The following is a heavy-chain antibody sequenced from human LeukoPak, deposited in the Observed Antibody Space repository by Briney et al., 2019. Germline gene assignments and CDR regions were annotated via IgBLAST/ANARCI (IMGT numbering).Heavy chain of an antibody. CDR2: ISSSSSYI. CDR1: GFTFSSYS. CDR3: ARGAGSSSSGDY. V-gene: IGHV3-21*01. J-gene: IGHJ4*02. Sequence: GGSLRLSCAASGFTFSSYSMNWVRQAPWKGVEWVSSISSSSSYIYYADSVKGRFTISRDNAKNSLYLQMNSLRAEDTAVYYCARGAGSSSSGDYWGQGTLVTVSS. D-gene: IGHD6-6*01.